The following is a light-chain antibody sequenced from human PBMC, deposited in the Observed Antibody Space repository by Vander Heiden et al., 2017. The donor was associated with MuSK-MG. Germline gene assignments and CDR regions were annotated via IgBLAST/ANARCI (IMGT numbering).Light chain of an antibody. CDR2: DVS. J-gene: IGLJ2*01. V-gene: IGLV2-14*01. Sequence: QSALTQPASVSGSPGQSITISCPATSSDVGGYNYVSWYQQHPGNAPKLMIYDVSNRPSGVPNRFSGSKSGNTASLTISGLQAEDEADYYCRAYTSSSTLEFGGGTKLTVL. CDR1: SSDVGGYNY. CDR3: RAYTSSSTLE.